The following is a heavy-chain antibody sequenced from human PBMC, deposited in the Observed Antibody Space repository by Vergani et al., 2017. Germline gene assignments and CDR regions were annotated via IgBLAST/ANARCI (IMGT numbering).Heavy chain of an antibody. D-gene: IGHD2-8*01. J-gene: IGHJ6*02. CDR3: ARPVRNGVCTNGGWHLEFYGMDV. CDR2: IIPIFGTA. V-gene: IGHV1-69*01. Sequence: QVQLVQSGAEVKKPGSSVKVSCKASGGTFSSYAISWVRQAPGQGLEWMGGIIPIFGTANYAQEFQGRVTITADESTSTGYMELSSLRSEDTAVYYCARPVRNGVCTNGGWHLEFYGMDVWGQGP. CDR1: GGTFSSYA.